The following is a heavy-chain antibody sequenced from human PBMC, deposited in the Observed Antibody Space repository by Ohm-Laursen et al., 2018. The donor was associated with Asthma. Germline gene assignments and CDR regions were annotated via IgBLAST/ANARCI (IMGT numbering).Heavy chain of an antibody. D-gene: IGHD1-26*01. Sequence: SLRLSCAASGFTFKDYAMAWVRQVPGKGLDFVSALSGGAGRTFYADPVKGRFTISRDNAKNSLYLQMNSLRAEDTAVYYCARIGPEWELPGREYSLHHWGEGTLVTVSS. CDR2: LSGGAGRT. CDR3: ARIGPEWELPGREYSLHH. V-gene: IGHV3-23*01. J-gene: IGHJ1*01. CDR1: GFTFKDYA.